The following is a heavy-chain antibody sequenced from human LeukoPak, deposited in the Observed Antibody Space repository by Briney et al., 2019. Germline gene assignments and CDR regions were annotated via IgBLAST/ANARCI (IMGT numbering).Heavy chain of an antibody. CDR2: IVGSSST. V-gene: IGHV3-21*01. J-gene: IGHJ4*02. CDR3: ARIGAGSSRDY. CDR1: GFTFSNFA. Sequence: GGSLRLSCAASGFTFSNFAMTWVRQAPGKGLEWVSSIVGSSSTYYADSLKGRLTISRDNAKSSLYLQMNSLRAEDTAVYYCARIGAGSSRDYWGQGTLVTVSS. D-gene: IGHD6-13*01.